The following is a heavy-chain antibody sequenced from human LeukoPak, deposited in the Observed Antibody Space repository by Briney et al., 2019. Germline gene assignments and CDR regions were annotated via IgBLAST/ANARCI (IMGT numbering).Heavy chain of an antibody. CDR2: IYGGGST. D-gene: IGHD3-3*01. Sequence: GGSLRLSCAASGFTVSSNYMSWVRQAPGKGLEWVSVIYGGGSTNYADSVKGRFTTSRHNSKNTLYLQMNSLRAEDTAVYYCARDSPLLRSTYAMDVWGQGTTVTVSS. V-gene: IGHV3-53*04. CDR1: GFTVSSNY. CDR3: ARDSPLLRSTYAMDV. J-gene: IGHJ6*02.